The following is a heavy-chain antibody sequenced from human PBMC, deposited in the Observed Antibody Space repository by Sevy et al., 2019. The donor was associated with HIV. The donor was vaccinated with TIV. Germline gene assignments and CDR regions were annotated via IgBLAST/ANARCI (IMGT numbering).Heavy chain of an antibody. Sequence: ASLKVSCKVSGYTLTQLSMHWVRQAPGKGLEWMGSFDPEDGETPYAQKFQGRVTMTEDTSTNTAYMELSSLRSEDTAVYYCATTKDYYDSSGSPFDYWGQGTLVTVSS. CDR2: FDPEDGET. CDR1: GYTLTQLS. CDR3: ATTKDYYDSSGSPFDY. V-gene: IGHV1-24*01. D-gene: IGHD3-22*01. J-gene: IGHJ4*02.